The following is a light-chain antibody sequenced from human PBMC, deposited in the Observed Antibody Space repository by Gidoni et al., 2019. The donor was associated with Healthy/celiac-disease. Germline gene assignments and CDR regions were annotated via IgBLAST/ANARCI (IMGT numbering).Light chain of an antibody. Sequence: SASVGDRVTITCRASQSISSYLNWYQQKPGKAPKLLIYAASSLQSGVPSRFSGSGSGTDFTLTISSLQPEAFATYYCQQSYSTPPWTFGQGTKVEIK. CDR2: AAS. CDR1: QSISSY. CDR3: QQSYSTPPWT. V-gene: IGKV1-39*01. J-gene: IGKJ1*01.